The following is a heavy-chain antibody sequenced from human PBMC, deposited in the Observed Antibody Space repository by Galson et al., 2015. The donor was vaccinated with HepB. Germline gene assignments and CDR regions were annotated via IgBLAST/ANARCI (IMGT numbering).Heavy chain of an antibody. J-gene: IGHJ3*02. V-gene: IGHV5-51*01. CDR2: IYPGDSDT. Sequence: QSGAEVKKPGESLKISCKGSGYSFTSYWIGWVRQMPGKGLEWMGIIYPGDSDTRYSPSFQGQVTISADKSISTAYLQWSSLKASDTAMYYCATIRYYDILTGNPNHDAFDIWGQGTMVTVSS. D-gene: IGHD3-9*01. CDR1: GYSFTSYW. CDR3: ATIRYYDILTGNPNHDAFDI.